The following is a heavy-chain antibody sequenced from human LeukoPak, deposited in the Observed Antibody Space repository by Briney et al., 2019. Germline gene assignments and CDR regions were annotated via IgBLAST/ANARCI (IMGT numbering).Heavy chain of an antibody. V-gene: IGHV1-69*01. CDR3: ARGPYSSSQLDP. CDR2: IIPIFGTA. CDR1: GGTFSSYA. J-gene: IGHJ5*02. Sequence: SVKVSCXASGGTFSSYAISWVRQAPGQGLEWMGGIIPIFGTANYAQKFQGRVTITADESTSTAYMELSSLRSEDTAVYYCARGPYSSSQLDPWGQGTLVTVSS. D-gene: IGHD6-13*01.